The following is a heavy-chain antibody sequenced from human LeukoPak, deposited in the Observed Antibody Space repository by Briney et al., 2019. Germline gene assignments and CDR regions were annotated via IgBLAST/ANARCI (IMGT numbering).Heavy chain of an antibody. Sequence: ASVKVSWKASEYAFSSYHMHWVRQAPGQGLEWMGIIKARGGVTIYAWEFQGRVTMTRDTSTSTVYMELSSLRSEDTAVYYCVREIPSSFWFDPWGQGTLVTVSS. CDR2: IKARGGVT. CDR1: EYAFSSYH. J-gene: IGHJ5*02. CDR3: VREIPSSFWFDP. D-gene: IGHD3-16*02. V-gene: IGHV1-46*01.